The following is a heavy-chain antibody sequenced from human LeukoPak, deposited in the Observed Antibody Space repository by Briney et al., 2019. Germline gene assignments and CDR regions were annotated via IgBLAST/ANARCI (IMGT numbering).Heavy chain of an antibody. Sequence: SETLSLICTVTGDSITSYYWSWVRQTPEKGLEWIGYIHYSGRIKYNPSLKSRVTLSVDTSKNQFSLKLNSVTSADTAVYYCVSGSYLIDNWGQGTLVTVSS. CDR1: GDSITSYY. CDR2: IHYSGRI. D-gene: IGHD1-26*01. V-gene: IGHV4-59*01. CDR3: VSGSYLIDN. J-gene: IGHJ4*02.